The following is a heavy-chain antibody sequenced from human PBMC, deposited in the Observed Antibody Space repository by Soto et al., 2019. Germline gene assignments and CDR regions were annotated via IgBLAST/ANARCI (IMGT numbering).Heavy chain of an antibody. Sequence: QVQLQESGPGLVKPSETLSLTCTVSGGSISSYYWSWIRQPPGKGLEWIGYIYYSGSTNYNPSLKSRVTISVDTSKNQFSLKLSSVTAADTAVYYCARDQRVGRYYYGSGSGSWFDPWGQGTLVTVSS. CDR1: GGSISSYY. CDR3: ARDQRVGRYYYGSGSGSWFDP. J-gene: IGHJ5*02. V-gene: IGHV4-59*01. D-gene: IGHD3-10*01. CDR2: IYYSGST.